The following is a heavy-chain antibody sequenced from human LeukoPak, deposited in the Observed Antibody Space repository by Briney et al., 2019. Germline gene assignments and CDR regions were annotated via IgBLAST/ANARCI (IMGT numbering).Heavy chain of an antibody. CDR2: ISYSGST. Sequence: SETLSLTCTVSGGSISFYYWSWIRQPPGKGLEWIGYISYSGSTNYNPSLKSRVTISSDTSKNQFSLKLSSVTAADTAVYYCARSAIAMDVWGQGSTVTVSS. CDR3: ARSAIAMDV. J-gene: IGHJ6*02. CDR1: GGSISFYY. V-gene: IGHV4-59*01.